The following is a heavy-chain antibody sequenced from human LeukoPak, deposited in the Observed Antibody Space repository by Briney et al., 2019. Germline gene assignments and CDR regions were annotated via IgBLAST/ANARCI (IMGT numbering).Heavy chain of an antibody. CDR3: ARRDSSGWYGSPFDL. CDR1: GFTFRSYD. V-gene: IGHV3-13*01. J-gene: IGHJ2*01. Sequence: GGSLRLSWAASGFTFRSYDMHWVRQATGKGLEWVSAIGTAGDTYYPGSVKGRFTISRENAKNSLYLQMNSLRAGDTAVYYCARRDSSGWYGSPFDLWGRGTLVTVSS. D-gene: IGHD6-19*01. CDR2: IGTAGDT.